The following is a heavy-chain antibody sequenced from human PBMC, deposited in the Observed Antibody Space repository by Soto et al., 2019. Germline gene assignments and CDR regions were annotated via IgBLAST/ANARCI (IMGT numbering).Heavy chain of an antibody. Sequence: GGSLRLSCAASGFTFSSYGMHWVRQAPGKGLEWVAVIWYDGSNKYYADSVKGRFTISRDNSKNTLYLQMNSLRAEDTAVYYCARDGIAVAGRDNYYYGMDVWGQGTTVTVSS. CDR3: ARDGIAVAGRDNYYYGMDV. D-gene: IGHD6-19*01. V-gene: IGHV3-33*01. J-gene: IGHJ6*02. CDR2: IWYDGSNK. CDR1: GFTFSSYG.